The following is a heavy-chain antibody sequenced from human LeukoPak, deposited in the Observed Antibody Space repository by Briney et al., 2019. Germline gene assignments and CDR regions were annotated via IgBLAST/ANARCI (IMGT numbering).Heavy chain of an antibody. Sequence: PGGSLRLSCAASGFTFSNAWMSWVRQAPGKGLEWVGRIKSKTDGGTTDYAAPVKGRFTISRDDSKNTLYLQMNSLKTEDTAVYYCTTGPSLLWFGELQFDPWGQGTLVTVSS. D-gene: IGHD3-10*01. CDR1: GFTFSNAW. V-gene: IGHV3-15*01. CDR2: IKSKTDGGTT. J-gene: IGHJ5*02. CDR3: TTGPSLLWFGELQFDP.